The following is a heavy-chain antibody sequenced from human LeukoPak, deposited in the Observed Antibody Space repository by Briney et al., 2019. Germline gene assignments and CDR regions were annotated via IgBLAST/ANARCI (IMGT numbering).Heavy chain of an antibody. V-gene: IGHV3-7*01. D-gene: IGHD3-22*01. CDR3: ARDSRMIVVDDAFDI. J-gene: IGHJ3*02. CDR1: GFTVSSNY. CDR2: IKQDGSEK. Sequence: GGSLRLSCAASGFTVSSNYMSWVRQAPGKGLEWVANIKQDGSEKYYVDSVKGRFTISRDNAKNSLYLQMNSLRAEDTAVYYCARDSRMIVVDDAFDIWGQGTMVTVSS.